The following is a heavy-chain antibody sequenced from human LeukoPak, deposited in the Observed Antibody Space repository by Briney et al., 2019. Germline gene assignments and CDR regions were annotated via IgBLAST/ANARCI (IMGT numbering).Heavy chain of an antibody. CDR1: GYTFTSYY. D-gene: IGHD1-26*01. CDR3: ASQWEGMRYFDY. Sequence: ASVKVSCKASGYTFTSYYMHWARQAPGQGLEWMGIINPSGGSTSYAQKFQGRVTMTRDTSTSTVYMELSSLRSEDTAVYYCASQWEGMRYFDYWGQGTLVTVSS. V-gene: IGHV1-46*01. J-gene: IGHJ4*02. CDR2: INPSGGST.